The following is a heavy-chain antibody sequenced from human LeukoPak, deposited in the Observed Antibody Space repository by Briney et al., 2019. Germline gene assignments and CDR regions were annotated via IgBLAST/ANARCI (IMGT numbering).Heavy chain of an antibody. J-gene: IGHJ4*02. CDR1: GFSFSNHW. CDR2: INPDGTEK. Sequence: GGSLRLSCAASGFSFSNHWMIWVRQAPGKGLEWVATINPDGTEKRYVDSVKGRFTISRDNGKNSLYLQMSSLRTEDTAVYYCAKRGYYDSSGYYGPFDYWGQGTLVTVSS. D-gene: IGHD3-22*01. CDR3: AKRGYYDSSGYYGPFDY. V-gene: IGHV3-7*03.